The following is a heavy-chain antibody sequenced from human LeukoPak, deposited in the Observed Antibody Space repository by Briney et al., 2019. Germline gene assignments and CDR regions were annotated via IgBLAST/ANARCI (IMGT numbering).Heavy chain of an antibody. D-gene: IGHD4-17*01. CDR1: GGSISSGSYY. Sequence: SETLSLTCTVSGGSISSGSYYWSWIRQPAGKGLEWIGRIYTSGSTNYNPSLKSRVTISVDTSKNQFSLKLSSVTAADTAVYYCTRDTGTTGEVKLDPWGQGTLVTVSS. CDR2: IYTSGST. J-gene: IGHJ5*02. CDR3: TRDTGTTGEVKLDP. V-gene: IGHV4-61*02.